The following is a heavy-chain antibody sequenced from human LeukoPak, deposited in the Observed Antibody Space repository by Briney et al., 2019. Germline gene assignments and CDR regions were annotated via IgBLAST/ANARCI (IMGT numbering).Heavy chain of an antibody. CDR3: APTSVSYFDY. D-gene: IGHD2-2*01. V-gene: IGHV1-2*02. CDR1: GYTFTGYN. J-gene: IGHJ4*02. CDR2: INPNSGDT. Sequence: SERVSCKTSGYTFTGYNMHWLRQAPGQGLEWMGWINPNSGDTNYAQKFQGRVTMTRDTSINTAYMELSRLRSDDTAVYYCAPTSVSYFDYWGQGTLVTVS.